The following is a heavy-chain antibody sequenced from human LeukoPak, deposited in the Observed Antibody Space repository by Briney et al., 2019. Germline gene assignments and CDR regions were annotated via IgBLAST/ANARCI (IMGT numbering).Heavy chain of an antibody. D-gene: IGHD3-22*01. J-gene: IGHJ4*02. CDR1: GFTVSSNY. CDR2: IYTGGTT. CDR3: ARDGDDTSGYFSPFDY. Sequence: PGGSLRLSCAASGFTVSSNYMSWVRQAPGKGLEWVSVIYTGGTTYYADSVRGRFTISRDNSKNTLYLQMNSLRAEDTALYYCARDGDDTSGYFSPFDYWGQGTLVTVSS. V-gene: IGHV3-53*01.